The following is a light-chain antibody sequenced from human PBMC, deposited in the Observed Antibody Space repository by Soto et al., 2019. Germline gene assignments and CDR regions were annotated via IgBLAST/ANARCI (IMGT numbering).Light chain of an antibody. Sequence: DIQMTQSPSTLSASVGDRVTITCRASQSISSWLAWYQQKPGKAPNLLIYDASKLQSGVPSTFSGSESGTEFTLTVDSLLPDDFATYYCQQYYNYSTFGQGTKVDVK. V-gene: IGKV1-5*01. CDR3: QQYYNYST. CDR2: DAS. CDR1: QSISSW. J-gene: IGKJ1*01.